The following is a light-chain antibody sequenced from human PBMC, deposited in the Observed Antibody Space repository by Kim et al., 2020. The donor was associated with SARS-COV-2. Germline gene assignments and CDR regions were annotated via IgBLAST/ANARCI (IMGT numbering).Light chain of an antibody. CDR1: RSNIGNNT. Sequence: GQSVTISCSGSRSNIGNNTVNWYQQLPGTAPKLLNYSNNQRPSGVPDRFSGSQSGTSASLAISGLQSEDEADYYCAAWDDSLNGWVFGGGTQLTVL. J-gene: IGLJ3*02. CDR2: SNN. V-gene: IGLV1-44*01. CDR3: AAWDDSLNGWV.